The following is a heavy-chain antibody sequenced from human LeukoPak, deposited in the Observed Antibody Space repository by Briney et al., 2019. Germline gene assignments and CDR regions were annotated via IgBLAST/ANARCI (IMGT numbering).Heavy chain of an antibody. Sequence: PSETLSLTXTVSGGSISSSSYYWGWIRQPPGNGLEWIGSIYYSGSTYYNPSLKSRVTISVDTSKNQFSLKLSSVTAADTAVYYCASPSGYGFYYFDYWGQGTLVTVSS. V-gene: IGHV4-39*01. CDR3: ASPSGYGFYYFDY. CDR1: GGSISSSSYY. CDR2: IYYSGST. D-gene: IGHD5-18*01. J-gene: IGHJ4*02.